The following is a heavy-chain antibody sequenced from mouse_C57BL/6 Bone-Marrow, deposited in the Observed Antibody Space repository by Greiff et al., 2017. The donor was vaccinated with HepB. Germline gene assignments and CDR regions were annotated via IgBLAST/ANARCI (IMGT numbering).Heavy chain of an antibody. CDR3: TRSVYYVSSYYYWYCDV. CDR2: IDPETGGT. D-gene: IGHD1-1*01. V-gene: IGHV1-15*01. CDR1: GYTFTDYE. Sequence: QVQLQQSGAELVRPGASVTLSCKASGYTFTDYEMHWVKQTPVHGLEWIGAIDPETGGTAYNQKFKGKAILTADKSSSTAYMELRSLTSEDSAVYYCTRSVYYVSSYYYWYCDVWGTGTTVTVSS. J-gene: IGHJ1*03.